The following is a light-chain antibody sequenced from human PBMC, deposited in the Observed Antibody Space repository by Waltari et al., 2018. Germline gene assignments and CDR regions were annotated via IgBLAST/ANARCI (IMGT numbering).Light chain of an antibody. J-gene: IGLJ3*02. CDR1: SGSITSNY. Sequence: FMLTQPPSVSESPGKKITISCTRSSGSITSNYVQWYQQRPHSAPTTVIYSDKESPSEVPTRFSGSIDRASNSASLTISGLQTEDEADYYCQSYDSNNVGVFGGGTKLTVL. CDR2: SDK. V-gene: IGLV6-57*04. CDR3: QSYDSNNVGV.